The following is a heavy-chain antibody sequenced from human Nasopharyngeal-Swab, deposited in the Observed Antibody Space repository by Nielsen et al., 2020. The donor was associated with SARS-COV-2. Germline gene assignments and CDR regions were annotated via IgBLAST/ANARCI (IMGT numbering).Heavy chain of an antibody. D-gene: IGHD4-17*01. CDR1: GFTFSDYW. Sequence: GGSLRLSCAASGFTFSDYWMHWVRQAPGKGLEWVAVIGHDGNNKFYTDSVKGRFTNSRDNSKNTLYLQMNSLTPDDTAVYYCARDAPAHYGAFYWGRGTLVTVSS. CDR3: ARDAPAHYGAFY. CDR2: IGHDGNNK. J-gene: IGHJ4*02. V-gene: IGHV3-30-3*01.